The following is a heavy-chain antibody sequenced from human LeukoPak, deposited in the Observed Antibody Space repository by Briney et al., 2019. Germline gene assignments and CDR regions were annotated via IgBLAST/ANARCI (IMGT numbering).Heavy chain of an antibody. CDR1: GFTFSTYA. V-gene: IGHV3-23*01. J-gene: IGHJ4*02. D-gene: IGHD5-12*01. CDR3: AKTSRGNSGYDSPFDY. Sequence: GGSLRLSCAASGFTFSTYAMSWVRQAPGKGLEWVSAFRGSGSDTYYADSVKGRFTISRANSKNTLYLQMNSLRAEDTAIYYCAKTSRGNSGYDSPFDYWGQGTLVTVSS. CDR2: FRGSGSDT.